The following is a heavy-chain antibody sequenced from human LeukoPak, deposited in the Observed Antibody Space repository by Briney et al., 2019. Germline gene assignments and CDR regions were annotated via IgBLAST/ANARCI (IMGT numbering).Heavy chain of an antibody. CDR1: GFTFSSYA. CDR2: ISGSGGST. CDR3: AKDSPLRFDY. V-gene: IGHV3-23*01. J-gene: IGHJ4*02. Sequence: GGSLRLSCSASGFTFSSYAMSWVRQAPGKGLEWVSAISGSGGSTYYADSVRGRFTISRDNSKNTPYLQMNSLRAEDTAVYYCAKDSPLRFDYWGQGTLVTVSS.